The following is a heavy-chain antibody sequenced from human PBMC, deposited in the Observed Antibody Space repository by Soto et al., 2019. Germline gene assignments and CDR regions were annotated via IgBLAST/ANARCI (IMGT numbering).Heavy chain of an antibody. CDR3: ARDRSDYDSSGYYYYYYGMDV. Sequence: GGTLRLSCAASGFTFSSYSMNWVRQAPGKGLKWVSSISSSSSYIYYADSVKGRFTISRDNAKNSLYLQMNSLRAEDTAVYYCARDRSDYDSSGYYYYYYGMDVWGQGTTVTVSS. V-gene: IGHV3-21*01. CDR2: ISSSSSYI. CDR1: GFTFSSYS. J-gene: IGHJ6*02. D-gene: IGHD3-22*01.